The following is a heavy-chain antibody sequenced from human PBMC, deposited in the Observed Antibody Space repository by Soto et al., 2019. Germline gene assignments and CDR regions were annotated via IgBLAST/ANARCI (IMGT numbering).Heavy chain of an antibody. CDR2: IVPLFDSA. D-gene: IGHD3-9*01. V-gene: IGHV1-69*06. Sequence: SVKVSCKTSGDTFSNYAISWVRQAPGQGLEWMGGIVPLFDSASYAQRSHDRVTITADKFTSTAYMELRSLTSEDTAIYYCAASTFQSGVTGYFHLGFWGQGTLVTVSS. CDR1: GDTFSNYA. CDR3: AASTFQSGVTGYFHLGF. J-gene: IGHJ4*02.